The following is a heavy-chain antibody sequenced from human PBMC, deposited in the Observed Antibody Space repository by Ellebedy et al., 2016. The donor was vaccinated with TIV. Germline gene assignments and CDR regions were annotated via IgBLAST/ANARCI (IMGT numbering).Heavy chain of an antibody. CDR3: LLYGSGTYTFDY. V-gene: IGHV3-23*01. CDR1: GFTFNYHA. CDR2: ISGSGDDT. J-gene: IGHJ4*02. Sequence: PGGSLRLSCAASGFTFNYHAMSWVRQAPGKGLEWVAAISGSGDDTYYADSVKGRFTISRDNSKNTLFLQVHSLRFEDTAVYYSLLYGSGTYTFDYWGQGSLVTVSS. D-gene: IGHD3-10*01.